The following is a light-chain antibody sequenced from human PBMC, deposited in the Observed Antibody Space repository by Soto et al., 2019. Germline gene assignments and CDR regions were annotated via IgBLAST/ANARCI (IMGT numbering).Light chain of an antibody. CDR3: QQYGISGT. Sequence: IVLTKSPGTLSFSPGERATLSCSASHMISNNYLAFYQQKPGQAPRLLIYGASNRATVLPDRFSGSGSGTDFTLTISRLEPEDSAVYYCQQYGISGTFCGVTKVDIK. CDR2: GAS. J-gene: IGKJ4*01. V-gene: IGKV3-20*01. CDR1: HMISNNY.